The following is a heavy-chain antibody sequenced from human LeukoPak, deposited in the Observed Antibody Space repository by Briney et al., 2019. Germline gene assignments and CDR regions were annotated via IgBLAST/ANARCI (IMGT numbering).Heavy chain of an antibody. CDR2: TYYRSKWCN. Sequence: SQTLSLTCAISGDSMTSNTAAWNWIRQSPSRGLEWLGRTYYRSKWCNDYALSVKSRISFNPDTSKNQFSLQLNSVTPEDTAVNYCARGRQWLNWFDPWGQGTLVTVSS. CDR3: ARGRQWLNWFDP. D-gene: IGHD5-24*01. V-gene: IGHV6-1*01. CDR1: GDSMTSNTAA. J-gene: IGHJ5*02.